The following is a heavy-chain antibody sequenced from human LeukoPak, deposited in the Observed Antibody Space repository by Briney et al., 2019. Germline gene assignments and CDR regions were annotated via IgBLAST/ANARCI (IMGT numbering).Heavy chain of an antibody. CDR3: AKARNYYDSSGYYLN. D-gene: IGHD3-22*01. CDR2: ISYDGSNK. CDR1: GFTFSSYG. J-gene: IGHJ4*02. Sequence: GRSLRLSCAASGFTFSSYGMHWVRQAPGKGLEWVAVISYDGSNKYYADSVKGRFTISRDNSKNTLYLQMNSLRAEDTAVYYCAKARNYYDSSGYYLNWGQGTLVTVSS. V-gene: IGHV3-30*18.